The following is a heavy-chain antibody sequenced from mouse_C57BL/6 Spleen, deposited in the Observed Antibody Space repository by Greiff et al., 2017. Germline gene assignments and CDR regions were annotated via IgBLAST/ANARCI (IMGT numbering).Heavy chain of an antibody. Sequence: EVKLVESGGGLVKPGGSLKLSCAASGFTFSSYAMSWVRQTPEKRLEWVATISDGGSYTYYPDNVKGRFTISRDNAKNNLYLQMSHLTSEDTAMYYCAREELGGRAYWGQGTLVTVSA. CDR3: AREELGGRAY. CDR1: GFTFSSYA. D-gene: IGHD4-1*01. V-gene: IGHV5-4*01. CDR2: ISDGGSYT. J-gene: IGHJ3*01.